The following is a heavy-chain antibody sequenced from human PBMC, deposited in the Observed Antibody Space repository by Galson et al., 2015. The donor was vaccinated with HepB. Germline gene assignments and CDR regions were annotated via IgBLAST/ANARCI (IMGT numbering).Heavy chain of an antibody. CDR3: ARVLEWFGELTPYYFYMDV. J-gene: IGHJ6*03. Sequence: SLRLSCAASGLTFSSYSMNWVRQAPGKGLEWVSSISSNSSYIYYADSVKGRFTISRDNAKNSLYLQMNSLRVEDTAVYYCARVLEWFGELTPYYFYMDVWGQGTTVAVSS. CDR2: ISSNSSYI. CDR1: GLTFSSYS. V-gene: IGHV3-21*01. D-gene: IGHD3-10*01.